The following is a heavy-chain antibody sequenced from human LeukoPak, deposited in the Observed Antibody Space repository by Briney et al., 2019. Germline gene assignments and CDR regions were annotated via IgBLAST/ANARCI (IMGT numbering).Heavy chain of an antibody. CDR3: ARENRYCSSTSCSYYYYMDV. J-gene: IGHJ6*03. CDR2: IYYSGST. CDR1: GGSISSYY. D-gene: IGHD2-2*01. Sequence: SETLSLTCTVSGGSISSYYWSWIRQPPGKGPEWIGYIYYSGSTNYNPSLKSRVTISVDTSKNQFSLKLSSVTAADTAVYYCARENRYCSSTSCSYYYYMDVWGKGTTVTVPS. V-gene: IGHV4-59*01.